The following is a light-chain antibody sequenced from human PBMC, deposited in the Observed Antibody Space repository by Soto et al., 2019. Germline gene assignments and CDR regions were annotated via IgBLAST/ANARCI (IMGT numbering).Light chain of an antibody. Sequence: DIQMTQSPSSLSASVGDRVTITCRASQPISKYLAWYQQKPGKVPNPLIYAASTLQGGVPSRFSGSGSGTKFTLTISSLQPEDVAAYYCQKYNNAPLTFGQGTQLDIK. V-gene: IGKV1-27*01. CDR1: QPISKY. CDR2: AAS. CDR3: QKYNNAPLT. J-gene: IGKJ2*01.